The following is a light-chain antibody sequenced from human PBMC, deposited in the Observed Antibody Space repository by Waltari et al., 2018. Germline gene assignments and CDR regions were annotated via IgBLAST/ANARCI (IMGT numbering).Light chain of an antibody. CDR1: SGHSSYA. CDR3: QTGGFGIWV. V-gene: IGLV4-69*01. Sequence: QLMLTQSPSASASLGASVKLTCTLSSGHSSYAIAWHQQQPEKGPRYLMKVNRDGSHIKGDGSPALFSGSSSGAERYLTVSSLQSEDEADYYCQTGGFGIWVFGGGTKLTVL. J-gene: IGLJ3*02. CDR2: VNRDGSH.